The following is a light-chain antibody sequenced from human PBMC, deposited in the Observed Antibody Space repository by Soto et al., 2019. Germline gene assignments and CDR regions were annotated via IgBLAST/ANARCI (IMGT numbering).Light chain of an antibody. Sequence: QSVLTQPPSVSGAPGQRGTLSFTWSSSNIGAGYDVHWYQQLPGTAPKLLIYGNSNRPSGVPDRFSGSKSGTSASLAITGLQAEDEADYYCQAYDSSLSGSVFGGGTKLTVL. J-gene: IGLJ2*01. V-gene: IGLV1-40*01. CDR1: SSNIGAGYD. CDR2: GNS. CDR3: QAYDSSLSGSV.